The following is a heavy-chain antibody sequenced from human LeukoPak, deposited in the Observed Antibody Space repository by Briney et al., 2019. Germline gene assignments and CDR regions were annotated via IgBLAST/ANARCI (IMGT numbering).Heavy chain of an antibody. D-gene: IGHD3-22*01. V-gene: IGHV1-2*02. Sequence: GSVKVSCKASGYTFTGYYMHWVRQAPGQGLEWMGWINPNSGGTNYAQKFQGRVTMTRDTSISTAYMELSRLRSDDTAVYYCARSHQTIVVIDYWGQGTLVTVSS. CDR3: ARSHQTIVVIDY. J-gene: IGHJ4*02. CDR1: GYTFTGYY. CDR2: INPNSGGT.